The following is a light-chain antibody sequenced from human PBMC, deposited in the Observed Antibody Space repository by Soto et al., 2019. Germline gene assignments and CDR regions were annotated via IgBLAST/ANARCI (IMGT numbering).Light chain of an antibody. CDR3: QNYNCAPLT. J-gene: IGKJ4*01. Sequence: QMTQSPPSLSASVGDRVTVTFRASHDIGKSLAWYQQRPGKSPRLLIYDASSLQSGVPTRCTGSGSGTDFTLAFSSLRTEVVAIYYCQNYNCAPLTFGGGAKVEVK. CDR2: DAS. CDR1: HDIGKS. V-gene: IGKV1-27*01.